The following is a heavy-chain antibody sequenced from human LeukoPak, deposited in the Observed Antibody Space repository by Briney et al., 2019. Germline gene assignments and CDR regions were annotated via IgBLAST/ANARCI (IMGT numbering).Heavy chain of an antibody. CDR2: ISAYNVNT. J-gene: IGHJ4*02. D-gene: IGHD6-6*01. CDR1: GYTFTSYG. CDR3: ARGSAMAQKQLVRHFDS. V-gene: IGHV1-18*01. Sequence: ASVKVSCKASGYTFTSYGISWVRQAPGQGLEWMGWISAYNVNTKYAQKLQDRVTMTTDTSTTTAYMEVRSLTSDDTAVYYCARGSAMAQKQLVRHFDSWGQGTLVIVSS.